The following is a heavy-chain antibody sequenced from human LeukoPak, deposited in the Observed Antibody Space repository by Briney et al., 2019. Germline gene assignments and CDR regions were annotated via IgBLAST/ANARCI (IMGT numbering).Heavy chain of an antibody. Sequence: PSETLSLTCTVSGGSISSSSYYWVWIRPPPGQGLEWLGSIYYSGSTYYNPSLKSRITISVDTSKNQFSLKLSSMTAADTAVYYCARGPFYYDRGGAFDYWGQGTLVTVSS. V-gene: IGHV4-39*01. D-gene: IGHD3-22*01. J-gene: IGHJ4*02. CDR3: ARGPFYYDRGGAFDY. CDR2: IYYSGST. CDR1: GGSISSSSYY.